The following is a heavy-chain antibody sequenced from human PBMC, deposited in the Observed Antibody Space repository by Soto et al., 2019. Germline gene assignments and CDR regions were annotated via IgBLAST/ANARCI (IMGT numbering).Heavy chain of an antibody. CDR3: ARGPYDYYYYYYMDV. V-gene: IGHV1-8*01. J-gene: IGHJ6*03. D-gene: IGHD2-2*01. CDR1: GYTFTSYD. Sequence: ASVKVSCKASGYTFTSYDINWVRQATGQGPEWMGWMNPNSGNTGYAQKFQGRVTMTRDTSISTAYMELSSLRSEDTAVYYCARGPYDYYYYYYMDVWGKGTTVTVSS. CDR2: MNPNSGNT.